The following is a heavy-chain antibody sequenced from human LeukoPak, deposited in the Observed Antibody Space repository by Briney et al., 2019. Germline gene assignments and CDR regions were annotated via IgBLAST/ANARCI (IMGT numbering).Heavy chain of an antibody. V-gene: IGHV3-23*01. D-gene: IGHD2/OR15-2a*01. CDR3: AAAARSGPIVGYYYMDV. CDR2: ISGSGGST. J-gene: IGHJ6*03. Sequence: PGRTLRLSCAASGFTFISYGMSWVRQAPGKGLEWVSAISGSGGSTYYADSVKGRFTISRDNSKNTLYLQMNSLRAEDTAVYYCAAAARSGPIVGYYYMDVWGKGTTVTISS. CDR1: GFTFISYG.